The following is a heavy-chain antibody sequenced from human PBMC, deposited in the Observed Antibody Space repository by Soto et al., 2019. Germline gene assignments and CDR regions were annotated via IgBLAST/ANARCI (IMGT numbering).Heavy chain of an antibody. CDR1: GGSISSYY. CDR2: IYYSGST. D-gene: IGHD2-15*01. V-gene: IGHV4-59*01. J-gene: IGHJ6*02. Sequence: QVQLQESGPGLVKPSETLSLTCTVSGGSISSYYWSWIRQPPGKGLEWIGYIYYSGSTNYNPSLTSRVTISVDTSKNQFSLKLSSVTAADTAVYYCARGGQYCSGGSCHYYYYGMDVWGQGTTVTVSS. CDR3: ARGGQYCSGGSCHYYYYGMDV.